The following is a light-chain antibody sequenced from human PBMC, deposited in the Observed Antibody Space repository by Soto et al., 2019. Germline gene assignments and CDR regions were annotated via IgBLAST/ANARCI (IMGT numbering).Light chain of an antibody. CDR2: GAS. CDR1: QRVSSSY. Sequence: EIVLTQSPGTLSLSPGERATLSCRASQRVSSSYLAWYQQKPGQAPRLLIYGASSRATGIPDRFSGSGSGTYLTLTISRLEPEDFAVYFCQRYGSSPPFTFGQGTKVEI. J-gene: IGKJ2*01. CDR3: QRYGSSPPFT. V-gene: IGKV3-20*01.